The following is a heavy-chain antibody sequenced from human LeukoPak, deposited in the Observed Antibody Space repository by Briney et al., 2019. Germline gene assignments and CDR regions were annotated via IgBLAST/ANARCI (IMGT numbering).Heavy chain of an antibody. J-gene: IGHJ5*02. Sequence: GGSLRLSCAASGVTVSSNYMNWVRQAPGRGLEWVSVIYSGGSTYYADSVKGRFTISRDNSKNTLYLQMNSLRAEDTAVYYCARAHPIDILTAGWFDPWGQGTLVTVSS. V-gene: IGHV3-53*01. CDR2: IYSGGST. CDR3: ARAHPIDILTAGWFDP. CDR1: GVTVSSNY. D-gene: IGHD3-9*01.